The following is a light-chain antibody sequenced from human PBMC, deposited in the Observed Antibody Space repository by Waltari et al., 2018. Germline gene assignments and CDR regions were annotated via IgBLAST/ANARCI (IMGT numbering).Light chain of an antibody. V-gene: IGLV1-47*01. J-gene: IGLJ1*01. CDR1: YSNVGNDN. Sequence: QSVLTQPPSASATPGQRVTISCSGIYSNVGNDNVYWYQQLPGTAPRLLIYNNDVRPSGVSDRFSGSKSGTSAFLAISGLRSEDEADYYCAAWDGSLSGYVFGIGTKVTVL. CDR2: NND. CDR3: AAWDGSLSGYV.